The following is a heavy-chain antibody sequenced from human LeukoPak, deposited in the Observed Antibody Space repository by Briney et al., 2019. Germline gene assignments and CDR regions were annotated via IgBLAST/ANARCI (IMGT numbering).Heavy chain of an antibody. CDR3: ARGLAAAGTSYFDY. CDR1: GGSINSYY. J-gene: IGHJ4*02. V-gene: IGHV4-59*01. D-gene: IGHD6-13*01. CDR2: IYYSGST. Sequence: SETLSLTCTVSGGSINSYYWSWIRQPRGKGLEWIGYIYYSGSTNYSPSLKGRVTISVDTSKNQFSLKLSSVTAADTAVYYCARGLAAAGTSYFDYWGQGTLVTVSS.